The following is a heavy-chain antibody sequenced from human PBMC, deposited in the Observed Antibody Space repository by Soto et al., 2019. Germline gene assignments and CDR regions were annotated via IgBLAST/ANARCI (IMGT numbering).Heavy chain of an antibody. J-gene: IGHJ3*02. V-gene: IGHV1-3*01. CDR1: GYTFDNYA. D-gene: IGHD5-12*01. CDR3: AGVQYSGYDFKLAFDI. CDR2: IHAGNGYT. Sequence: QVQLVQSGAQVKKPGASVKVSCKASGYTFDNYALHWVRQAPGRRLEWMGWIHAGNGYTKYAQSFQGRVTITRDTSASLVHMDLSSLSSEVTALYYCAGVQYSGYDFKLAFDIWGQGTMVTVSS.